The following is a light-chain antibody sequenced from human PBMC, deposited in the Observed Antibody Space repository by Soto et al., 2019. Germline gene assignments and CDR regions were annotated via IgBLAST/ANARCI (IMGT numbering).Light chain of an antibody. Sequence: SLLTQPPSASGTPGQRVTISCNGSRYNIGTNTVNWYQQLPGTAPKVLIYSNDQRPSGVPDRFSGSKSGTSASLAISGLQSEDEAAYYCAAWDDSLHGYVFGVGTKVTVL. CDR3: AAWDDSLHGYV. V-gene: IGLV1-44*01. CDR2: SND. CDR1: RYNIGTNT. J-gene: IGLJ1*01.